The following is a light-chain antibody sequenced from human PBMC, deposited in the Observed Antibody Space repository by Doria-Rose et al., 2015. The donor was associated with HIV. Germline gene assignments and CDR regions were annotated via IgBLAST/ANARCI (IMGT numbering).Light chain of an antibody. J-gene: IGKJ1*01. CDR3: RQYGTSWT. CDR2: DGS. Sequence: TQSPGTLSLSPGERATLSCRASQSFSSTYLAWYQQKPGQAPSLLIYDGSTRDTGIPDRFSASGSGTDFTLTINRLEPEDFALYYCRQYGTSWTFGQGTKVEI. CDR1: QSFSSTY. V-gene: IGKV3-20*01.